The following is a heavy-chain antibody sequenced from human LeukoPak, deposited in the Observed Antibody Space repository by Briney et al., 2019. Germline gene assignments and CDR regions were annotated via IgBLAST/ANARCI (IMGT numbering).Heavy chain of an antibody. Sequence: ASVKVSCKASGYTFTGYYVHWVRQAPGQGLEWMGWINPNSGGTNYAQKFQGRVTMTRDTSISTAYMELSRLRSDDTAVCYCAREYCSSTSCYEDYYYYGMDVWGQGTTVTVSS. D-gene: IGHD2-2*01. CDR3: AREYCSSTSCYEDYYYYGMDV. CDR1: GYTFTGYY. J-gene: IGHJ6*02. V-gene: IGHV1-2*02. CDR2: INPNSGGT.